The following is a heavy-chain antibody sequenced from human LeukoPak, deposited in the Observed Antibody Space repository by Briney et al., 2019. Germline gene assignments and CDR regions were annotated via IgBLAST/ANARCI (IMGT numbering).Heavy chain of an antibody. J-gene: IGHJ4*02. CDR1: GGSISSGDYY. CDR2: IYYSGST. Sequence: SETLSLTCTVSGGSISSGDYYWGWIRQPPGKGLEWIGYIYYSGSTYYNPSLKSRATISVDTSKNQFSLKLSSVTAADTAVYYCARSPLGSPIDYWGQGTLVTVSS. D-gene: IGHD1-26*01. V-gene: IGHV4-30-4*08. CDR3: ARSPLGSPIDY.